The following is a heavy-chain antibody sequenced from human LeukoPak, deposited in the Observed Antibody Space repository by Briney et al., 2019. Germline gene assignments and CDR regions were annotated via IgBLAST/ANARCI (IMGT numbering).Heavy chain of an antibody. J-gene: IGHJ4*02. CDR1: GYTVTDRA. D-gene: IGHD3-3*01. V-gene: IGHV1-2*02. CDR2: INPNSGVS. CDR3: ARVKGRVFGVITTKERYFDY. Sequence: ASVRVSCKASGYTVTDRALHWVRQAPGQGLEWMGWINPNSGVSNYAPKCRGRVTMTRDTYNSTDYMELSRLTSDDTAVYYCARVKGRVFGVITTKERYFDYWGQGTLVTVSS.